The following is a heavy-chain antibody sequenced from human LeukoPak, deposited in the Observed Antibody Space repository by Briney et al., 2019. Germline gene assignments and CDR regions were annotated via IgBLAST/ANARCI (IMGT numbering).Heavy chain of an antibody. J-gene: IGHJ4*02. CDR2: INPIGGTT. V-gene: IGHV1-46*01. CDR3: ARQQGLQNLNFDY. CDR1: GYTFTSYY. Sequence: ASVKASCKASGYTFTSYYIHWVRQAPGQGPEWMGIINPIGGTTNYAQKFQGRVTLTRDTSTSTVYMELSSLRSEDTAAYYCARQQGLQNLNFDYWGQGALVTVSS. D-gene: IGHD4-11*01.